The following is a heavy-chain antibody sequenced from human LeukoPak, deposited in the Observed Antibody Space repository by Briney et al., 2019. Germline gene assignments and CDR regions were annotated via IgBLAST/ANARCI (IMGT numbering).Heavy chain of an antibody. D-gene: IGHD6-19*01. Sequence: PGGSLRLPCAASGFTVSSNYMSWVRQAPGQGLEWVSVIYSGGSTFYADSVKGRFTISRDNSKNTVYLQMNSLRAEDSAVYYCARAMAVAGTFDYWGQGTLVTVSS. CDR3: ARAMAVAGTFDY. J-gene: IGHJ4*02. V-gene: IGHV3-53*01. CDR2: IYSGGST. CDR1: GFTVSSNY.